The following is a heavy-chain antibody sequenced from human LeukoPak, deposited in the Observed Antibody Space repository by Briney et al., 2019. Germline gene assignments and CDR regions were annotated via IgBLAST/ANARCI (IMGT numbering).Heavy chain of an antibody. CDR1: GYSFTSYG. CDR3: ARLKPGVAAPYYYSYYYMDV. D-gene: IGHD2-15*01. J-gene: IGHJ6*03. Sequence: ASVKVSCKASGYSFTSYGINGVRQAPGQRLEWIGWISAYNGNTKYAKKFQCRVTMTTDTSTTTAYKELRSRRFDDTAVYYCARLKPGVAAPYYYSYYYMDVWGKGTTVTISS. CDR2: ISAYNGNT. V-gene: IGHV1-18*01.